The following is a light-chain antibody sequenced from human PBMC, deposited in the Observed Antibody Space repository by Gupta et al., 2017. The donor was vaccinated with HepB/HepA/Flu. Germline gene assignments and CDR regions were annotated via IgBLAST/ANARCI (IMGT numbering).Light chain of an antibody. V-gene: IGKV3-15*01. Sequence: EIVMTPSPATLSVSPGERATLSCRASQSVSIYLAWYQQKPGQAPRLLIYGAFNRAPGIPAKFSGSGSGTEFTLTISSLQSEDFAVYYCQQYNNWPRWTFGQGTKVEVK. J-gene: IGKJ1*01. CDR2: GAF. CDR3: QQYNNWPRWT. CDR1: QSVSIY.